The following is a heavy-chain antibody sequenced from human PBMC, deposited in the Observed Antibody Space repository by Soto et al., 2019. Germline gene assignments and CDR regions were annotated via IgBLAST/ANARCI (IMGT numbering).Heavy chain of an antibody. D-gene: IGHD2-15*01. CDR3: ARVAVGDYYYGMDV. Sequence: PGGSLRLSCAASGFTFSSYAMHWVRQAPGKGLEWVAVISYDGSNKYYADSVKGRFTISRDNSKNTLYLQMNSLRAEDTAVYYCARVAVGDYYYGMDVWGQGTTVTVSS. J-gene: IGHJ6*02. V-gene: IGHV3-30-3*01. CDR1: GFTFSSYA. CDR2: ISYDGSNK.